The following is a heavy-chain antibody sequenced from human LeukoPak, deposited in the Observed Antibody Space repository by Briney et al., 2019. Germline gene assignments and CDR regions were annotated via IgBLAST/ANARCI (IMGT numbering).Heavy chain of an antibody. D-gene: IGHD2-15*01. CDR3: AKGGGGSCYNPLDY. V-gene: IGHV3-48*03. Sequence: PGGSLRLSCAAPGFTFSSYEMNWVRQAPGKGLEWVSYISSSGSTIYYADSLKGRFTISRDNAKNSVYLQMNSLRAEDTAIYYCAKGGGGSCYNPLDYWGQGTLVTVSS. CDR1: GFTFSSYE. J-gene: IGHJ4*02. CDR2: ISSSGSTI.